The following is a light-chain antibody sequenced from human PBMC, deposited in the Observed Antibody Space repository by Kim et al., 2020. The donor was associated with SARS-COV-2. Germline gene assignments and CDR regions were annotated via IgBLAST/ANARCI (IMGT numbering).Light chain of an antibody. J-gene: IGKJ4*01. CDR3: QQYGTSPLT. Sequence: IVLTQSPATLSLSPGERAALSCRASQSVSSSYLAWYQQKPGQAPRLLIYGASSRATGIPDRFSGSGSGTDFTLTITRLEPDDFAVYYCQQYGTSPLTCGGGTKVEI. CDR1: QSVSSSY. CDR2: GAS. V-gene: IGKV3-20*01.